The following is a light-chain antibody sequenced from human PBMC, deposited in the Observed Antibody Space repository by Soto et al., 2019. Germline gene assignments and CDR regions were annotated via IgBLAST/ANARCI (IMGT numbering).Light chain of an antibody. CDR3: QQYGNSPIT. Sequence: EIVLTQSPDTLSVSPGERATLSCRASQSISRTLAWYQQKSGQPPRLLIYDASTRATGFPARFSGSGSGTDFTLTISRLEPEDFAVYYCQQYGNSPITFGQGTRLEIK. CDR1: QSISRT. CDR2: DAS. J-gene: IGKJ5*01. V-gene: IGKV3-20*01.